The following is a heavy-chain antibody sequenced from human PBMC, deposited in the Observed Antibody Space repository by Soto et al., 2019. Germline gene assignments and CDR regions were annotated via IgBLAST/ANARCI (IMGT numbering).Heavy chain of an antibody. D-gene: IGHD6-13*01. V-gene: IGHV1-8*02. CDR3: GRGPSPRAPAGGTPYYYAMDV. CDR1: GYYFTAYE. J-gene: IGHJ6*02. Sequence: GASVKVSCKASGYYFTAYEINWVRQASGQGLEWMGWMNPINGATGSARRFQGRVSMTRNTATNTAYLELTSLRSDDTAVYYCGRGPSPRAPAGGTPYYYAMDVWGQGTTVTVSS. CDR2: MNPINGAT.